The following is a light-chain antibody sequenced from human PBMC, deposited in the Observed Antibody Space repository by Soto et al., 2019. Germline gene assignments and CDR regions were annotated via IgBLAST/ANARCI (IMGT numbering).Light chain of an antibody. Sequence: QSVLTQPPSVSGAPGQRVTISCTGASSNVGQADAVHWYQQLPGTAPKLLIYGNNNRPSGVPDRFSGSTSGTSASLAITGLQAADEADYYCQSYDSSMSGYVFGHRTKVTVL. CDR3: QSYDSSMSGYV. CDR2: GNN. J-gene: IGLJ1*01. CDR1: SSNVGQADA. V-gene: IGLV1-40*01.